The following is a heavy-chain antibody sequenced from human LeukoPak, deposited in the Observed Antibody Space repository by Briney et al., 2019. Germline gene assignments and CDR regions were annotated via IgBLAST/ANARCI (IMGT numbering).Heavy chain of an antibody. CDR1: GGSISSYY. J-gene: IGHJ6*03. CDR2: IYYSGST. CDR3: ARRYYYYYYMDV. V-gene: IGHV4-59*12. Sequence: SETPSLTCTVSGGSISSYYWGWIRQPPGKGLEWIGYIYYSGSTNYNPSLKSRVTISVDTSKNQFSLKLSSVTAADTAVYYCARRYYYYYYMDVWGKGTAVTVSS.